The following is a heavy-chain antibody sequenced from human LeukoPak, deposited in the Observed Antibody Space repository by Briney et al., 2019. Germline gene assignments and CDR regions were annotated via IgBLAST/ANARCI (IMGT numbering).Heavy chain of an antibody. CDR2: IYYSGST. CDR1: GGSTSSYY. Sequence: SETLSLTCTVSGGSTSSYYWSWIRQPPGKGLEWIGYIYYSGSTNYNPSLKSRVTISVDTSKNQFSLKLSSVTAADTAVYYCAREDTVTDAFDIWGQGTMVTVSS. J-gene: IGHJ3*02. CDR3: AREDTVTDAFDI. V-gene: IGHV4-59*01. D-gene: IGHD5-18*01.